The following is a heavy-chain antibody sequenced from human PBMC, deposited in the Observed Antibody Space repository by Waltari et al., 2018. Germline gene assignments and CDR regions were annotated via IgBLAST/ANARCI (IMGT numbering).Heavy chain of an antibody. CDR1: GYTFTYRY. J-gene: IGHJ4*02. CDR2: ITPFNGNT. V-gene: IGHV1-45*02. D-gene: IGHD6-6*01. CDR3: ASGSSSRQDY. Sequence: QMQLVQSGAEVKKTGSSVKVSCKASGYTFTYRYLHWVRQAPGQALEWMGWITPFNGNTNYARKFQDRVTITRDRSMSTAYMELSSLRSEDTAMYYCASGSSSRQDYWGQGTLVTVSS.